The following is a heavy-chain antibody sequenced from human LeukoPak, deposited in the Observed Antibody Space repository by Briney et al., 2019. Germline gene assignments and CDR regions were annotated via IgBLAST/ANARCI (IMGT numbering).Heavy chain of an antibody. CDR2: ISAYNGNT. V-gene: IGHV1-18*01. Sequence: GASVKVSCKASGYTFTSYGISWVRQAPGQGLEWMGWISAYNGNTNSAQKLQGRVTMTTDTSTSTAYMELRSLRSDDTAVYYCARGDFSRYDFWSGYIDYWGQGTLVTVSS. CDR1: GYTFTSYG. J-gene: IGHJ4*02. D-gene: IGHD3-3*01. CDR3: ARGDFSRYDFWSGYIDY.